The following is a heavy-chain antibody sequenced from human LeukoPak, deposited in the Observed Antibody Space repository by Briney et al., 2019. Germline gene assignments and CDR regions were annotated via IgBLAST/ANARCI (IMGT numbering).Heavy chain of an antibody. J-gene: IGHJ4*02. Sequence: GASVKVSCKASGYTFTGYYMHWVRQAPGQGREGMGWINPNSGGTNYAQKVQGRGTMTRGTAISTDYMEMSRLRSDDTAVYYCARDLCSSTSCYFPLSSSWPEIDYWGQGTLVTVSS. V-gene: IGHV1-2*02. CDR3: ARDLCSSTSCYFPLSSSWPEIDY. CDR2: INPNSGGT. CDR1: GYTFTGYY. D-gene: IGHD2-2*01.